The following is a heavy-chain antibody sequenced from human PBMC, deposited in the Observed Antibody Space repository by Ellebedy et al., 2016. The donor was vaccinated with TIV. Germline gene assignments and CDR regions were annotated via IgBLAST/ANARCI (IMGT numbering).Heavy chain of an antibody. CDR3: ARDNGGSYPRGAFDI. CDR2: ISYDGSNK. Sequence: GGSLRLSCAASGFTFSSYAMHWVRQAPGKGLEWVAVISYDGSNKYYADSVKGRFTISRDNSKNTLYLQMNSLRAEDTDVYYCARDNGGSYPRGAFDIWGQGTMVTVSS. V-gene: IGHV3-30-3*01. J-gene: IGHJ3*02. D-gene: IGHD1-26*01. CDR1: GFTFSSYA.